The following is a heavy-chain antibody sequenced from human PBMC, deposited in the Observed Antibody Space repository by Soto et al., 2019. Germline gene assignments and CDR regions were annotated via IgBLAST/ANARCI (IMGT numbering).Heavy chain of an antibody. CDR2: IYYSGST. Sequence: QVQLQESGPGLVKPPETLSLTCTVSGGSISSYYWSWIRQPPGKGLEWIGYIYYSGSTNYNPSLKSRVTISVDTSKNQFSLKLSSVTAADTAVYYCARLTEGCSGGSCYPLTRSFDYWGQGTLVTVSS. CDR1: GGSISSYY. D-gene: IGHD2-15*01. V-gene: IGHV4-59*08. CDR3: ARLTEGCSGGSCYPLTRSFDY. J-gene: IGHJ4*02.